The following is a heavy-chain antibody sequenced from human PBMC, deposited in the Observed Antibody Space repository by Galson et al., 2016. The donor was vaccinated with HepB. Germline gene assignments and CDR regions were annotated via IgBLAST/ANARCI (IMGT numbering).Heavy chain of an antibody. Sequence: SVKVSCKASGDIFTTYSISWVRQAPGQGPEWMAWISAYSGNTNYAQKLLDRVTLTKDTSASTVYMELRSLRSDDTAMYYCARDRDAALDYWGQGALVTVSS. J-gene: IGHJ4*02. CDR3: ARDRDAALDY. V-gene: IGHV1-18*01. CDR2: ISAYSGNT. CDR1: GDIFTTYS. D-gene: IGHD6-13*01.